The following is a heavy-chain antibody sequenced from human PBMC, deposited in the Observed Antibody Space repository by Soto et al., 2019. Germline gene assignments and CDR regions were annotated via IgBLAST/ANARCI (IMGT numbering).Heavy chain of an antibody. Sequence: QGQLVQSGAEVKKPGASVKVSCGTSGFSFTSYSFHWVRQAPAQGLQWMGWINAGRGKTKYSQQFQGRVTFTWDTSANTVDTELIRLSSEDTSVFYCARWIDNGYFNYWGQGTLVTVSA. CDR2: INAGRGKT. V-gene: IGHV1-3*01. J-gene: IGHJ4*02. D-gene: IGHD4-17*01. CDR3: ARWIDNGYFNY. CDR1: GFSFTSYS.